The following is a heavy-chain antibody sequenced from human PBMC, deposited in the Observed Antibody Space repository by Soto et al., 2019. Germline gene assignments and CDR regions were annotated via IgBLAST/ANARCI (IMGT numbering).Heavy chain of an antibody. D-gene: IGHD5-18*01. J-gene: IGHJ4*02. CDR1: GGSFSGYY. CDR3: ASKGYSYAPDY. CDR2: INHSGST. V-gene: IGHV4-34*01. Sequence: SETLSLTCAVYGGSFSGYYWSWIRQPPGKGLEWIGEINHSGSTNYNPPLKSRVTISVDTSKNQFSLKLSSVTAADTAVYYCASKGYSYAPDYWGQGTLVTVSS.